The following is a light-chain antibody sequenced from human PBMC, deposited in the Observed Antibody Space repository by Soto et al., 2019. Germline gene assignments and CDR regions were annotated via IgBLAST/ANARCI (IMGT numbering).Light chain of an antibody. Sequence: NVLTQSPGTLSLSPGDRATLSCMASQTVSSSFLAWYHQKPGQAPTLLIYVASIRATGIPDRFSGSGSGTDCTLTISRLEPGDFAVYYCQQYGRSPDLFTFGPGTKVDIK. CDR1: QTVSSSF. CDR2: VAS. V-gene: IGKV3-20*01. CDR3: QQYGRSPDLFT. J-gene: IGKJ3*01.